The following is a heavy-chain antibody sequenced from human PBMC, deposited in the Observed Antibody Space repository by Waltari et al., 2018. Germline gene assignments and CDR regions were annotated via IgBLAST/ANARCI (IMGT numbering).Heavy chain of an antibody. Sequence: QVQLVQSGAEVKKPGSSVKVSCKASGGTFSSYAISWVRQAPGQGLEWMGRIIPIVGTANYAQKFQGRVTITADKSTSTAYMELSSLRSEDTAVYYCARGRWLQPEEMIDIWGQGTMVTVSS. CDR2: IIPIVGTA. V-gene: IGHV1-69*04. D-gene: IGHD1-1*01. CDR1: GGTFSSYA. J-gene: IGHJ3*02. CDR3: ARGRWLQPEEMIDI.